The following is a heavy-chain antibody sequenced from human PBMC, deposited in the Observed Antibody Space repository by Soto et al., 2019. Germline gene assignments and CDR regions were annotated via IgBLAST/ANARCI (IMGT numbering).Heavy chain of an antibody. CDR2: IYYSGST. CDR1: GGSISSYY. J-gene: IGHJ4*02. Sequence: PSETLSLTCTVSGGSISSYYWSWIRQPPGKGLEWIGYIYYSGSTNYNPSLKSRVTISVDTSKNQFSLKLSSVTAADTAVYYCARYLLDEEYYFDYWGQGTLVTVSS. D-gene: IGHD1-1*01. CDR3: ARYLLDEEYYFDY. V-gene: IGHV4-59*01.